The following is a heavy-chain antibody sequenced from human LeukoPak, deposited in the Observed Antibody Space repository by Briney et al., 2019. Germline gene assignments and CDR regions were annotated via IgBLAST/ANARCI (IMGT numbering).Heavy chain of an antibody. CDR3: VRDGGGYFDY. Sequence: GGSLRLSCAASGFTFSSYSMNWVRQAPGKGLEWVSYISSSSSTIYYADSVKGRFTISRDNAKNTLYLQMNGLRAEDTAVYYCVRDGGGYFDYWGQGTLVTVSS. CDR2: ISSSSSTI. CDR1: GFTFSSYS. J-gene: IGHJ4*02. D-gene: IGHD3-16*01. V-gene: IGHV3-48*04.